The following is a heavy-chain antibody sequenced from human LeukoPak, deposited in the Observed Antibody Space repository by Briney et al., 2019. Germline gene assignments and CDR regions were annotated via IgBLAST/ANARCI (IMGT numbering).Heavy chain of an antibody. Sequence: GGSLRLSCAASGFTVSSNYMSWVRQAPGKGLEWVSVIYSGGSTYYADSVKGRFTISRDNSKNTLYLQMNSLRAEDTAVYYCARAPLWFGPGIYDYWGQGTLVTVSS. CDR3: ARAPLWFGPGIYDY. V-gene: IGHV3-53*01. CDR1: GFTVSSNY. D-gene: IGHD3-10*01. J-gene: IGHJ4*02. CDR2: IYSGGST.